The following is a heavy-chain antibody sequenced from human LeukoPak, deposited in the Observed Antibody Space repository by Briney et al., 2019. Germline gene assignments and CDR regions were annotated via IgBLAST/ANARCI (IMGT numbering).Heavy chain of an antibody. CDR1: GGTFSSYN. V-gene: IGHV1-69*01. D-gene: IGHD3-22*01. Sequence: GSSVKVSCKASGGTFSSYNINWVRQAPGQGLEWMGGIIPIFGTANYAQKFQGRVTITADESTSTAYMELSSLRSEDTAVYYCARSVEYYYDSSGYYPLFYYYYGMDVWGQGATVTVSS. CDR3: ARSVEYYYDSSGYYPLFYYYYGMDV. CDR2: IIPIFGTA. J-gene: IGHJ6*02.